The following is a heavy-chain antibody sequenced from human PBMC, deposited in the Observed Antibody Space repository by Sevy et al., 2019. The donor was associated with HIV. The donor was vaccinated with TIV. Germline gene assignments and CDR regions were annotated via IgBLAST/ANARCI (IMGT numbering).Heavy chain of an antibody. V-gene: IGHV3-23*01. J-gene: IGHJ4*02. CDR2: ISGSGYLT. Sequence: GGSLRLSCKPSGFTFSSYAMSWVRQAPGKGLEWVSAISGSGYLTYYTDSVKGRFTISRDNSKNTLYLQMNSLRAEDTAVYYCAKEGGGYYYDSSGLFDYWGQGTLVTVSS. CDR1: GFTFSSYA. CDR3: AKEGGGYYYDSSGLFDY. D-gene: IGHD3-22*01.